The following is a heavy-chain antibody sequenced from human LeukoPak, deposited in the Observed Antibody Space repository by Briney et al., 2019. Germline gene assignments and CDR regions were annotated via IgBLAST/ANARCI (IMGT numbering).Heavy chain of an antibody. V-gene: IGHV4-59*01. Sequence: SETLSLTCTVSGGSISTYYWSWIRKSPGKGLGGIGYVYYNGVTDYNPSPRSRVSISLDPSKNQFSLKVPSVTAADTAVYYCARGRMPGAKEVVIWGQGTMVTVSA. CDR3: ARGRMPGAKEVVI. J-gene: IGHJ3*02. CDR2: VYYNGVT. D-gene: IGHD4/OR15-4a*01. CDR1: GGSISTYY.